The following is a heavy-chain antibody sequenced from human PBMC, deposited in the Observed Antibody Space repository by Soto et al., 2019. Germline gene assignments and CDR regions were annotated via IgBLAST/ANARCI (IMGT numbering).Heavy chain of an antibody. D-gene: IGHD2-21*01. CDR3: AEEGGVGAPPPYNCFDP. J-gene: IGHJ5*02. V-gene: IGHV1-2*02. CDR1: GYSFTCYY. Sequence: ASVKVSCKDSGYSFTCYYLHWVRQAPGQGLEWMGWINPNSGVTNYGQKFKGRLTMTRDTSTSTAYMELSRLQSDDPAVYYCAEEGGVGAPPPYNCFDPWGQGGLVTVSS. CDR2: INPNSGVT.